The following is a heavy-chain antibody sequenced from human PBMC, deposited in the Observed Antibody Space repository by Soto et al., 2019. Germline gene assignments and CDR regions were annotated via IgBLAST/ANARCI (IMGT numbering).Heavy chain of an antibody. D-gene: IGHD3-10*01. V-gene: IGHV3-30-3*01. CDR2: ISYDGSNK. J-gene: IGHJ4*02. CDR3: AREGGVRGVECYFDY. Sequence: QVQLVESGGGVVQPGRSLRLSCAASGFTFSSYAMHWVRQAPGKGLEWVAVISYDGSNKYYADSVKGRFTISRDNSKNTLYLQMNSLRAEDTAVYYCAREGGVRGVECYFDYWGQGTLVTVSS. CDR1: GFTFSSYA.